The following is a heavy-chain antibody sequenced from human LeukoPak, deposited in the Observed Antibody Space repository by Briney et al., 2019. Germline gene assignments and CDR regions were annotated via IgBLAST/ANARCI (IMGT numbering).Heavy chain of an antibody. Sequence: QSGGSLRLSCAASGFTFDDYGMSWVRQAPGKGLEWVSGISWNGATFYYADSVKGRFTISRDNTKNSLYPQMNSLRAEDTALYYCAKRSAAGTVGYFDYWGQGSLVTVSS. CDR2: ISWNGATF. D-gene: IGHD6-13*01. J-gene: IGHJ4*02. CDR1: GFTFDDYG. V-gene: IGHV3-9*01. CDR3: AKRSAAGTVGYFDY.